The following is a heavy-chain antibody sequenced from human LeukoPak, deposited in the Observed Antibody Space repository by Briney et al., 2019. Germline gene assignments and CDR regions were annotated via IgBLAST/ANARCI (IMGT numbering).Heavy chain of an antibody. CDR2: ISGSGSST. CDR1: GFTFSNYA. D-gene: IGHD3-10*01. CDR3: ATHYGSGSYQETNYFDY. V-gene: IGHV3-23*01. J-gene: IGHJ4*02. Sequence: GGSLRLSCAASGFTFSNYAMSWVRQAPGKGLEWVSAISGSGSSTYYADSVKGRFTISRDNSKNTLYLQVKSLRAEDTAVYYCATHYGSGSYQETNYFDYWGQGTLVTVSP.